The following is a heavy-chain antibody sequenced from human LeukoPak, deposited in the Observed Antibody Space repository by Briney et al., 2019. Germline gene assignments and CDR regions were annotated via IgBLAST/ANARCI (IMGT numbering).Heavy chain of an antibody. V-gene: IGHV3-21*01. CDR3: ARDTNYYDSSGYWDY. D-gene: IGHD3-22*01. J-gene: IGHJ4*02. CDR1: GFTFSGYS. CDR2: ISSSSSYI. Sequence: GGSLRLSCAASGFTFSGYSMNWVRQAPGKGPEWVSSISSSSSYIYYADSVKGRFTISRDNAKNSLYLQMNSLRAEDTAVYYCARDTNYYDSSGYWDYWGQGTLVTVSS.